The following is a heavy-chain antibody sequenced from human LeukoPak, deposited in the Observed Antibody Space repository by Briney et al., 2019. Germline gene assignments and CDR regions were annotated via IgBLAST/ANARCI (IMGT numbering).Heavy chain of an antibody. V-gene: IGHV1-18*01. CDR1: GYTFTIYG. CDR3: ARDPYQGSIYGSGNYNY. J-gene: IGHJ4*02. Sequence: ASVKVSCKASGYTFTIYGISWVRQAPGQGLEWMGWISAYNGNTNYAQKFQGRVTMTTDTSTNIAYMELRSLTSDDTAVYYCARDPYQGSIYGSGNYNYWGQGTLVTVSS. D-gene: IGHD3-10*01. CDR2: ISAYNGNT.